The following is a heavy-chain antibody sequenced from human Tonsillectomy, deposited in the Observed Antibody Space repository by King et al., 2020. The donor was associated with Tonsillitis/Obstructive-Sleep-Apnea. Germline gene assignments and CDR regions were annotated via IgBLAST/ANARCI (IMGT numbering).Heavy chain of an antibody. J-gene: IGHJ4*02. Sequence: VQLVESGAEVKKPGESLRISCTGSGYSFTSYWISWVRQMPGKGLEWMGRIDPSDSYTNYSPSFQGHVTISADKSISTAYLQWSSLKASDTAMYYCARRDDSSGYYEGGFDYWGQGTLVTVSS. CDR1: GYSFTSYW. CDR2: IDPSDSYT. CDR3: ARRDDSSGYYEGGFDY. V-gene: IGHV5-10-1*03. D-gene: IGHD3-22*01.